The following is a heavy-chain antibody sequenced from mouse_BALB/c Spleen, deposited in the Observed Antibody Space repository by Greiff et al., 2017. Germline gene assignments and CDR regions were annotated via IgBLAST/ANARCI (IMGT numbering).Heavy chain of an antibody. CDR1: GFTFSSFG. Sequence: EVHLVESGGGLVQPGGSRKLSCAASGFTFSSFGMHWVRQAPEKGLEWVAYISSGSSTIYYADTVKGRFTISRDNPKNTLFLQMTSLRSEDTAMYYCARSGLRRVMDYWGQGTSVTVSS. J-gene: IGHJ4*01. CDR3: ARSGLRRVMDY. CDR2: ISSGSSTI. D-gene: IGHD1-1*01. V-gene: IGHV5-17*02.